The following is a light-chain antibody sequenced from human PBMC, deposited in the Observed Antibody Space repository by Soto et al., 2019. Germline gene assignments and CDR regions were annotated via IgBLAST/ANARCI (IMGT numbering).Light chain of an antibody. Sequence: DIQMTQSPSSLSASVGDRVTITCRASQSISNYLAWYQQKPGKVPKLLIYAASTLQSGVPSRISGSGSGTDFTLTISSLQPEDVATYYCQKYNSAPRTFGQGTKVEIK. CDR2: AAS. J-gene: IGKJ1*01. V-gene: IGKV1-27*01. CDR1: QSISNY. CDR3: QKYNSAPRT.